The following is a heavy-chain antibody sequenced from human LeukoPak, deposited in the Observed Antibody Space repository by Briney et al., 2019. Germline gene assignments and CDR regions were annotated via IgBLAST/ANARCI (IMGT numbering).Heavy chain of an antibody. CDR2: IYHSGST. CDR1: GGSISSSNW. J-gene: IGHJ3*02. CDR3: ASLGYYDILTGSSTYAFDI. Sequence: PSETLSLTCAVSGGSISSSNWWSWVRQPPGKGLEWIGEIYHSGSTNYNPSLKSRVTISVDKSKNQFSLKLSSVTAADTAVYYCASLGYYDILTGSSTYAFDIRGQGTMVTVSS. V-gene: IGHV4-4*02. D-gene: IGHD3-9*01.